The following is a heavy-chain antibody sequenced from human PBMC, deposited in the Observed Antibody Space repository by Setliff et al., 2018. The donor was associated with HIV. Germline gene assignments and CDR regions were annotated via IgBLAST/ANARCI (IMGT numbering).Heavy chain of an antibody. CDR2: ISYSGST. D-gene: IGHD5-18*01. J-gene: IGHJ4*02. CDR1: GGSISHYY. V-gene: IGHV4-59*08. Sequence: SETLSLTCTVSGGSISHYYWNWIRQSPGKGLEWIGFISYSGSTNYNPSLESRVTISVDTSKNQFSLKVNSVTAADTAVYYCARVPRQLLKGAAAYFDYWGQGILVTVS. CDR3: ARVPRQLLKGAAAYFDY.